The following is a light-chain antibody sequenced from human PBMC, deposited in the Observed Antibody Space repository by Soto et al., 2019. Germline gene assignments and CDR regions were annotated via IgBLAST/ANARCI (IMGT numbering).Light chain of an antibody. CDR2: WAS. CDR1: RSRIPNSNNENH. Sequence: DIVMTQSPDSLSLSLGEMATINCKASRSRIPNSNNENHLVLYQQKPGQPPILLMSWASTREYGVPDRFTGIGSETDFSITISGLQAEDVAVYYCHQYYSIPLTFCGGTKV. J-gene: IGKJ4*01. V-gene: IGKV4-1*01. CDR3: HQYYSIPLT.